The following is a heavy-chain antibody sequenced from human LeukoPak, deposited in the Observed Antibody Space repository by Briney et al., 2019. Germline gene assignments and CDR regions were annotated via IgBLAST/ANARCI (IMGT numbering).Heavy chain of an antibody. J-gene: IGHJ4*02. Sequence: SVEVYCKASGFTFTSSAVQRVRQARGQRHEWIGWIVVGSGNTNYAQKFQERVTMTRDMSTSTAYMELSSLRAEDTAVYYCAAHLNIAVALYWGQGTLVTVSS. CDR3: AAHLNIAVALY. V-gene: IGHV1-58*01. CDR1: GFTFTSSA. D-gene: IGHD6-19*01. CDR2: IVVGSGNT.